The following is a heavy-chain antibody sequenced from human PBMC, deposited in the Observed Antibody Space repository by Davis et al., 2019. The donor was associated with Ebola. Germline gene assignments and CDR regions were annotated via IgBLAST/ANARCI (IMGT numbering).Heavy chain of an antibody. V-gene: IGHV1-18*01. D-gene: IGHD3-9*01. CDR3: ARAESHYDILTGYYMGWFDP. Sequence: ASVKVSCKASGYTFSSYGISWVRQAPGQGLEWMGWISAYNANTNYAQKFQGRVTITADKSTSTAYMELSSLRSEDTAVYYCARAESHYDILTGYYMGWFDPWGQGTLVTVSS. J-gene: IGHJ5*02. CDR1: GYTFSSYG. CDR2: ISAYNANT.